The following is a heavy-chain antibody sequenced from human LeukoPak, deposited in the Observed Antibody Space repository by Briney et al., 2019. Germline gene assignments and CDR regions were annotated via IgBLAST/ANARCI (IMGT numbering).Heavy chain of an antibody. V-gene: IGHV1-69*06. Sequence: SVKVSCKASGGTFSSYAISWVRQAPGQGLEWMGGIIPIFGTANYAQKFQGRVTITADKSTSTAYMELSSLRSEDTAVYYCASGGWELYYYYYMDVWGKGTTVTVSS. CDR1: GGTFSSYA. CDR3: ASGGWELYYYYYMDV. D-gene: IGHD1-26*01. J-gene: IGHJ6*03. CDR2: IIPIFGTA.